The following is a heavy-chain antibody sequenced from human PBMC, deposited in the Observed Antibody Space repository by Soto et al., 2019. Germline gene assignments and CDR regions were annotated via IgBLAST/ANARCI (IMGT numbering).Heavy chain of an antibody. J-gene: IGHJ4*02. CDR1: GGTFSSYT. D-gene: IGHD3-3*01. V-gene: IGHV1-69*02. CDR3: ARSIFGVVSPKPFDY. Sequence: SVKVSCKASGGTFSSYTISWVRQAPGQGLEWVGRIIPILGIANYAQKFQGRVTITADKSTSTAYMELSSLRSEDTAVYYCARSIFGVVSPKPFDYCGQGTLGTVSS. CDR2: IIPILGIA.